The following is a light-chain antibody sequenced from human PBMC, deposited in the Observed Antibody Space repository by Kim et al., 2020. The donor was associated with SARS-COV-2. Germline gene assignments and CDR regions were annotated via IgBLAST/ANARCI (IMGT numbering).Light chain of an antibody. CDR2: GAS. Sequence: ETVLTQSPGTLSLSPGERATLSCRASQSVSSSYLAWYQQKPGQAPRLLIYGASSRATGIPDRFSGSGSGTDFTLTISRLEPEDFAVYYCQQYGNSQGYTFGQGTKLEI. CDR3: QQYGNSQGYT. CDR1: QSVSSSY. J-gene: IGKJ2*01. V-gene: IGKV3-20*01.